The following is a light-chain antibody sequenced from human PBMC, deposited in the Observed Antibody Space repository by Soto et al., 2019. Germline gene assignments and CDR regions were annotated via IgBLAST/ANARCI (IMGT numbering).Light chain of an antibody. CDR2: GAS. Sequence: DLQMTQSPSSLSASVGDRVTITCRASQSISNSLNWYQQKLGKVPKVLIYGASSLQSGVPSRFSGSGSGTDFTLTISSLQPEDFASYYCQESYTALWGTFGEGTKVEI. V-gene: IGKV1-39*01. CDR1: QSISNS. J-gene: IGKJ4*02. CDR3: QESYTALWGT.